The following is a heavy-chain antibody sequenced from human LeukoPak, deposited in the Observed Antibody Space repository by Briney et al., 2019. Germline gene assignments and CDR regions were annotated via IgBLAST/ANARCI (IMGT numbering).Heavy chain of an antibody. D-gene: IGHD1-26*01. J-gene: IGHJ4*02. CDR1: GGTFSSYA. V-gene: IGHV1-69*01. CDR2: IIPIFGTA. CDR3: ARDFLAGAGRLDY. Sequence: GSSVKVSCKASGGTFSSYAISWVRQAPGQGLEWMGGIIPIFGTANYAQKFQGRVTITADESTSTAYMELSSLRSEDTAVYYRARDFLAGAGRLDYWGQGTLVTVSS.